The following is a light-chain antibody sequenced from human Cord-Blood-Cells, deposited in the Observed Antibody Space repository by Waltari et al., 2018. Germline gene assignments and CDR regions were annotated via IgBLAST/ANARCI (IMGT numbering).Light chain of an antibody. J-gene: IGLJ2*01. CDR3: QAWDSSTGV. CDR2: QDS. CDR1: KLGDKY. V-gene: IGLV3-1*01. Sequence: SYELTQPPSVSVSPGQTASITCSGDKLGDKYACWYQQQPGQSPVLVIYQDSKRPSGIPRRFTGSNSGNTATLTISGTQAIDEADYYCQAWDSSTGVFGGGTKLTV.